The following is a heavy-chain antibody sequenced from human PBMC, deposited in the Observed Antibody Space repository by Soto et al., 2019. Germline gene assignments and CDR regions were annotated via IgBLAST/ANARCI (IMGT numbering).Heavy chain of an antibody. CDR3: LRGGRGSQTVGY. V-gene: IGHV3-66*01. Sequence: EVQLVESGGDLVQPGGSLRLSCAASGFTVSNNYMTWVRQAPGKGLEWVSVLYSTGVRDYAASVKGRSIISRDNSQNAVDLQMNSLTVEDTAVYYCLRGGRGSQTVGYWGQGTLVTVSS. CDR2: LYSTGVR. J-gene: IGHJ4*02. D-gene: IGHD3-10*01. CDR1: GFTVSNNY.